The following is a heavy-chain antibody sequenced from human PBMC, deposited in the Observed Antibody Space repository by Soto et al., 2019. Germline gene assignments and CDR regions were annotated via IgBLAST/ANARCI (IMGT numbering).Heavy chain of an antibody. J-gene: IGHJ6*02. CDR2: ISYDGSNK. Sequence: QVQLVESGGGVVQPGRSLRLSCAASGFTFSSYGMHWVRQAPGKGLEWVAVISYDGSNKYYADSVTGRFTISRDNSKNTLYLQMNGPRAEATSVYYCAKDDYCSGGSCLRTTYYYYGMDVWGQGTTVTVSS. V-gene: IGHV3-30*18. CDR3: AKDDYCSGGSCLRTTYYYYGMDV. CDR1: GFTFSSYG. D-gene: IGHD2-15*01.